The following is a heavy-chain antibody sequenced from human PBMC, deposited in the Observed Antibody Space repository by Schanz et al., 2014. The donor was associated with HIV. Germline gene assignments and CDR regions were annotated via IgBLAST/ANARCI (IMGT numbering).Heavy chain of an antibody. CDR3: ARDVSHDSSGHYSDYYYGMDV. Sequence: QVQLVESGGGVVQPGGSLRLSCATSGFTFNIYGLHWVRQAPGKGLEWVAFISDDGSNKYYADSVKGRFTISRDNSKNTLYLQMNSLRAEDTAVYYCARDVSHDSSGHYSDYYYGMDVWGQGTTVTVSS. J-gene: IGHJ6*02. CDR1: GFTFNIYG. V-gene: IGHV3-30*03. D-gene: IGHD3-22*01. CDR2: ISDDGSNK.